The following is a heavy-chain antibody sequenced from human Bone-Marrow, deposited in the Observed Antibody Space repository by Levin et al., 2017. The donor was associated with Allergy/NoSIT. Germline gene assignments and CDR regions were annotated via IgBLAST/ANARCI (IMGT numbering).Heavy chain of an antibody. Sequence: GGSLRLSCAASGFTFDTYFMTWVRQAPGKGPEWVADIKHDGSEIHYLDSVKGRFTISRDNSKNSLLLQMNTLRVEDTAVYYCARGRADSGYTYLNTWGQGTLVTVSS. CDR2: IKHDGSEI. CDR3: ARGRADSGYTYLNT. D-gene: IGHD5-12*01. CDR1: GFTFDTYF. J-gene: IGHJ5*02. V-gene: IGHV3-7*04.